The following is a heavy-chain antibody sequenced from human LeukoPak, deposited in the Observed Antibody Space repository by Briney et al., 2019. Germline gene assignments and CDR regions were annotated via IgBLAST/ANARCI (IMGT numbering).Heavy chain of an antibody. CDR1: SGSVSTSSYY. D-gene: IGHD6-13*01. J-gene: IGHJ4*02. Sequence: SETLSLTCTVSSGSVSTSSYYWGWIRQPPGKGLEWIGSVYYSGSTYYNPSLKSRVTISVDTSKSQFSLKLSSVTAADTAVYYCASLTGIAAADTEDYWGQGTLVTVSS. CDR3: ASLTGIAAADTEDY. V-gene: IGHV4-39*01. CDR2: VYYSGST.